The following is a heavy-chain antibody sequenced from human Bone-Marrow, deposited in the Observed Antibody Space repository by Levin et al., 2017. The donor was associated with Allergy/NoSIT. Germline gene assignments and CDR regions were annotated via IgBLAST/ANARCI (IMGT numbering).Heavy chain of an antibody. CDR2: IYYSGST. CDR1: GGSISSSSYY. J-gene: IGHJ2*01. CDR3: AKQPTQYYYDSSGYYFFSGPSAARPNYWYCDL. D-gene: IGHD3-22*01. V-gene: IGHV4-39*01. Sequence: SETLSLTCTVSGGSISSSSYYWGWIRQPPGKGLEWIGSIYYSGSTYYNPSLKSRVTISVDTSKNQFSLKLSSVTAADTAVYYCAKQPTQYYYDSSGYYFFSGPSAARPNYWYCDLWGRGTLVTVSS.